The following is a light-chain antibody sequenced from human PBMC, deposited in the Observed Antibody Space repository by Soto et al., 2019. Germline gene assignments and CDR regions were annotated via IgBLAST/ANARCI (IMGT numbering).Light chain of an antibody. J-gene: IGKJ5*01. CDR2: DAS. Sequence: DIQITQSPSSVSASVRDRVTITCQASQNINNYLNWYQQKPGRAPKLLIYDASNLEAGVPSRFRGSGSGTDFTFTISRLQPEDIATYYCQPYENLPTFGQGTRLEIK. CDR1: QNINNY. CDR3: QPYENLPT. V-gene: IGKV1-33*01.